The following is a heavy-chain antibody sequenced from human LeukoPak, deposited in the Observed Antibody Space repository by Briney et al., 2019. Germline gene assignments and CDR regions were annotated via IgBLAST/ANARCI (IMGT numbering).Heavy chain of an antibody. Sequence: PGGSLRLSCAASGFTFSYYSMNWVRQAPGRGLEWVSCISSSSSLIFYSDSVRGRFTISRDNAKNLLYLHMNSLRVEDTAVYYCAKVDRGDYSSSPVPYYNYYMNVWGTGTTVTVSS. V-gene: IGHV3-21*01. CDR2: ISSSSSLI. CDR3: AKVDRGDYSSSPVPYYNYYMNV. J-gene: IGHJ6*03. CDR1: GFTFSYYS. D-gene: IGHD6-13*01.